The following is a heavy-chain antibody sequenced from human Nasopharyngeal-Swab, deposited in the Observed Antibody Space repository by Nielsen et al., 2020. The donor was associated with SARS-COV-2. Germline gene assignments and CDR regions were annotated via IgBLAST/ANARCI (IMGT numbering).Heavy chain of an antibody. Sequence: VCQAPGKGLEWVSVIYSGGSTYYADSVKGRFTISRDNSKNTLYLQMNSLRAEDTAVYYCARALLVGGYYFDYWGQGTLVTVSS. D-gene: IGHD6-13*01. CDR3: ARALLVGGYYFDY. J-gene: IGHJ4*02. V-gene: IGHV3-53*01. CDR2: IYSGGST.